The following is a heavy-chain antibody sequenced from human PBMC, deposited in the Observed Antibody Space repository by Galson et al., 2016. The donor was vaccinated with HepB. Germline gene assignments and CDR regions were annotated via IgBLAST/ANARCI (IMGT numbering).Heavy chain of an antibody. CDR2: IDWDYDK. D-gene: IGHD3-3*01. CDR1: GFSLSTSGMC. Sequence: PALVKPTQTLTLTCTFSGFSLSTSGMCVSWIRQPPGKALEWLALIDWDYDKYYTTSLKTRLTISKDTSKNQVVFTMTNMDPVDTARYYCARVSGYYNPFDTWGQGTLVTVSS. V-gene: IGHV2-70*01. CDR3: ARVSGYYNPFDT. J-gene: IGHJ4*02.